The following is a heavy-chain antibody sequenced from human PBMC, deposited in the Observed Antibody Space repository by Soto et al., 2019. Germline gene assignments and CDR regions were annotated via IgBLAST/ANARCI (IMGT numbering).Heavy chain of an antibody. V-gene: IGHV4-30-4*01. Sequence: SETLSLTCTVSGGSISSDYYYWSWIRQPPGKGLEWIGHMYDRGSTFYNPSLESRVTMSVDTSKNQFSLRLSAVTAADTAVYYCARCCTHGVCSHPFWYYGMDVWGQGTRVTVSS. CDR1: GGSISSDYYY. D-gene: IGHD2-8*01. J-gene: IGHJ6*02. CDR3: ARCCTHGVCSHPFWYYGMDV. CDR2: MYDRGST.